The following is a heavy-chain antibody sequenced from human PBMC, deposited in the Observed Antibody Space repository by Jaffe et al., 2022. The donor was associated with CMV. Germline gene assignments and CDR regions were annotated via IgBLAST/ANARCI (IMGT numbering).Heavy chain of an antibody. J-gene: IGHJ4*02. Sequence: EVQLVESGGGLVKPGGSLRLSCAASGFTFSNAWMSWVRQAPGKGLEWVGRIKSKTDGGTTDYAAPVKGRFTISRDDSKNTLYLQMNSLKTEDTAVYYCTTDFRGPPVAAAGGSYDYWGQGTLVTVSS. CDR3: TTDFRGPPVAAAGGSYDY. CDR2: IKSKTDGGTT. CDR1: GFTFSNAW. V-gene: IGHV3-15*01. D-gene: IGHD6-13*01.